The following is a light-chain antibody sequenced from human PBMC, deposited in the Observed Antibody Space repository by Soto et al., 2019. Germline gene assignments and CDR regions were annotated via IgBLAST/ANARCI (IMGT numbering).Light chain of an antibody. V-gene: IGKV3-11*01. J-gene: IGKJ5*01. Sequence: DIVLTQSPATLSLSPGERATLSCRASQSISTYFAWYQQKPGQAPRLLIYNASNRATGIPARFSGSGSGTDFTLTISSLEPEDSAIYYCQQRYTWITFGQGTRLDIK. CDR2: NAS. CDR1: QSISTY. CDR3: QQRYTWIT.